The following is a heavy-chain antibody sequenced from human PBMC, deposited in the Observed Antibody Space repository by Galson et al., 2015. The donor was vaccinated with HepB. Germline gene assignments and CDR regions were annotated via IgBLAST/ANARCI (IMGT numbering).Heavy chain of an antibody. CDR2: TWRDGSNE. J-gene: IGHJ5*02. CDR3: ARETPITVAALDL. V-gene: IGHV3-33*01. CDR1: GFTFSDFG. D-gene: IGHD6-19*01. Sequence: SLRLSCAASGFTFSDFGMHWVRQAPGKGLEWLALTWRDGSNEYYAESGKGRFTISRDNARNTLYLQMNSLKVEDAAIYYCARETPITVAALDLWGLGTLVTVSS.